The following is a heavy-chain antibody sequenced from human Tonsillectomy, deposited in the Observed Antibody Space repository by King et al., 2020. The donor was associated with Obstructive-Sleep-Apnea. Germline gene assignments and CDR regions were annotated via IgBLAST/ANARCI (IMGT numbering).Heavy chain of an antibody. J-gene: IGHJ4*02. Sequence: VQLQEPGPGLVKPSETLSLTCTVSGGSISSYSWSWIRQPPGKGLEWIGYIYYSGSTNYNPSLKSRVSISVYTSKNQFSLKLSSVTAADTAVYYCARISTRKSGFPLDYWGQGTLVTVSS. D-gene: IGHD3-22*01. CDR2: IYYSGST. CDR1: GGSISSYS. V-gene: IGHV4-59*08. CDR3: ARISTRKSGFPLDY.